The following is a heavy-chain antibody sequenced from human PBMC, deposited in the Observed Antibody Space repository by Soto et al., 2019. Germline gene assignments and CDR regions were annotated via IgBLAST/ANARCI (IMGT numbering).Heavy chain of an antibody. CDR1: GDTFSSYS. D-gene: IGHD6-19*01. Sequence: QVQLVQSGAEVKKPGSSVKVSCKTSGDTFSSYSISWVRQAPGQRLEWMGRIIPLLDIGNYAQKFQGRVTITXXKXTXXAYMEVSSLRSEDTAVYYCARGGAITVTGTDYLDYWGQGTLVTVSS. J-gene: IGHJ4*02. CDR3: ARGGAITVTGTDYLDY. CDR2: IIPLLDIG. V-gene: IGHV1-69*02.